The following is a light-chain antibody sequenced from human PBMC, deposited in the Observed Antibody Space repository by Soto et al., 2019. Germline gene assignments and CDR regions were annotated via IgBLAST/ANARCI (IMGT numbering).Light chain of an antibody. CDR2: AAS. CDR3: QQSYSTPPWT. CDR1: QSISSY. J-gene: IGKJ1*01. V-gene: IGKV1-39*01. Sequence: DIPMTQSPSSLSVSVGDRVTITCRASQSISSYLNWYQQKPGKAPKLLIYAASSLQSGVPSRFSGSGSGTDFTLTISSLQPEDFATYYCQQSYSTPPWTFGQGTKVEIK.